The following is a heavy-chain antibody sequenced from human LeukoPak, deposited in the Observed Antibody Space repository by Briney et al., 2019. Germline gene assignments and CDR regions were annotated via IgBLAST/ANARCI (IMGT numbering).Heavy chain of an antibody. V-gene: IGHV3-66*01. D-gene: IGHD1-26*01. CDR2: IYSGGST. CDR3: ARDFLIRATFDY. J-gene: IGHJ4*02. CDR1: GFTVSSNY. Sequence: GGSLRLSCAVSGFTVSSNYMSWVRQAPGKGLEWVSVIYSGGSTYCADSVKGRFTISRDNSKNTLLLQMNSLRAEDTAVYYCARDFLIRATFDYWGQGTLVTVSS.